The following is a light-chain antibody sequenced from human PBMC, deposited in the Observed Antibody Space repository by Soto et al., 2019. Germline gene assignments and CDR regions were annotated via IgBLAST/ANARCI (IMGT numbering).Light chain of an antibody. V-gene: IGKV3-11*01. Sequence: EIVLTQSPATLSLSPGERATLSCRASQSISTYLAWYQQKPGQAPRLLINDASNRATGVPARFSGSGSGTDFTLTISSLEPEDFAVDYYQQRFRWPGMFTFGQGTKLEIK. CDR1: QSISTY. CDR3: QQRFRWPGMFT. CDR2: DAS. J-gene: IGKJ2*01.